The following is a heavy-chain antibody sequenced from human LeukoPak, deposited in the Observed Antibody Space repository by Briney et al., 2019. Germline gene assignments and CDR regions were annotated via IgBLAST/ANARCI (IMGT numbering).Heavy chain of an antibody. CDR1: GFTFRDYY. CDR3: ARVYYASWSGQPLSQHWLDP. Sequence: PGGSLRLSCTASGFTFRDYYVTWIRQAPGKGLEWVSYIRSTGSSTAYADSVKGRFAISRDNAKNSLYLQMNGLSVEDTAVYYCARVYYASWSGQPLSQHWLDPWGQGTLVTVSS. D-gene: IGHD3-3*01. V-gene: IGHV3-11*04. J-gene: IGHJ5*02. CDR2: IRSTGSST.